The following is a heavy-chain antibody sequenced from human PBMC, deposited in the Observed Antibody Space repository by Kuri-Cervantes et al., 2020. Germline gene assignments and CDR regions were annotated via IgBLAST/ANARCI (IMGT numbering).Heavy chain of an antibody. CDR2: IYSGGST. V-gene: IGHV3-53*01. D-gene: IGHD6-19*01. J-gene: IGHJ4*02. CDR1: GFTFSSYA. CDR3: ARAPGYSSGCSY. Sequence: GESLKISCAASGFTFSSYAMHWVRQAPGKGLEWVSVIYSGGSTYYADSVKGRFTISRDNSKNTLYLQMNSLRDEDTAVYYCARAPGYSSGCSYWGQGTLVTVSS.